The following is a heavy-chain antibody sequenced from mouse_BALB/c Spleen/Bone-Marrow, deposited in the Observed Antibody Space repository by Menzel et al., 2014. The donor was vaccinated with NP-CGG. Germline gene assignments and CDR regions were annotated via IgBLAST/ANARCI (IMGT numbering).Heavy chain of an antibody. Sequence: EVKLMESGGGLVQPGGSRKLSCAASGFTFSDCGMAWVRQAPGKGPEWVAFISNLAYSIYYADTVTGRFTISRENAKNTLYLEMSSLRSEDTAMYYCARDIDGYYDYAMDYWGQGTSVTVSS. V-gene: IGHV5-15*02. CDR3: ARDIDGYYDYAMDY. CDR1: GFTFSDCG. D-gene: IGHD2-3*01. CDR2: ISNLAYSI. J-gene: IGHJ4*01.